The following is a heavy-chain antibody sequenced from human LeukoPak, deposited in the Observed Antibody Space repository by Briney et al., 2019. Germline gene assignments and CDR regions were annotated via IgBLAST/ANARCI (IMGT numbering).Heavy chain of an antibody. CDR1: GFTFSNAW. CDR3: VADLGDYADF. Sequence: PGGSLRLSCAASGFTFSNAWMSWVRQAPGKGLEWVAVISYDGSSKYYADSVKGRFTISRDNSKNTLYLQMNSLRAEDTAVYYCVADLGDYADFWGQGTLVTVSS. V-gene: IGHV3-30-3*01. CDR2: ISYDGSSK. J-gene: IGHJ4*02.